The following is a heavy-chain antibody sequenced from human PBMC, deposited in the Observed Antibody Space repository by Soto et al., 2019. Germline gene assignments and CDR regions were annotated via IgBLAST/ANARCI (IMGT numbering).Heavy chain of an antibody. CDR1: GFTFDNYA. D-gene: IGHD2-21*02. CDR2: ISWNSGTI. J-gene: IGHJ6*02. CDR3: AKSKGGTANGMDV. Sequence: EVQLVESGGGLVQPGRSLRLSCAASGFTFDNYAMYWVRQAPGKGLEWVSGISWNSGTIGYADSVKGRFTISRDNAKNSLYLQMNSLRAEDTALYYCAKSKGGTANGMDVWGQGTTVTVSS. V-gene: IGHV3-9*01.